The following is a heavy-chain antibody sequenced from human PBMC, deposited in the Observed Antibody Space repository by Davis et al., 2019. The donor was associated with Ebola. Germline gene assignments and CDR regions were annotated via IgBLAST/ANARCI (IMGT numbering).Heavy chain of an antibody. J-gene: IGHJ6*04. Sequence: PGGSLRLSCAASGFTVSINYITWVRQAPGKGLEWVSVIYSGGSTYYADSVKGRFTISRDNSKNTLYLQMNSLRAEDTAVYYCARPSWGPYYYYGMDVWGKGTTVTVSS. CDR1: GFTVSINY. CDR3: ARPSWGPYYYYGMDV. CDR2: IYSGGST. V-gene: IGHV3-66*04. D-gene: IGHD7-27*01.